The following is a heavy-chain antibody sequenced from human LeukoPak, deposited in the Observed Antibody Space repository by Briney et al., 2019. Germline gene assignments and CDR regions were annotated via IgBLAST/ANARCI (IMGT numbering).Heavy chain of an antibody. CDR2: INQDGSRK. V-gene: IGHV3-7*01. J-gene: IGHJ4*02. Sequence: GGSLRLSCAASGFTFSSYAMTWVRQAPGKGLEWLANINQDGSRKYYVDSVKGRFTISRDNAKNSLYLEMNSLRGEDTAVYYCTTSDESSGSDWGQGTLVTVSS. CDR3: TTSDESSGSD. D-gene: IGHD3-22*01. CDR1: GFTFSSYA.